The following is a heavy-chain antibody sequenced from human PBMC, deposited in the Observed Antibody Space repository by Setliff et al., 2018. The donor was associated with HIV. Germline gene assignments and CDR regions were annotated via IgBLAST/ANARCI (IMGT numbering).Heavy chain of an antibody. D-gene: IGHD1-26*01. V-gene: IGHV4-59*08. Sequence: LSLTCTVSGGSISSYYWSWIRQPPGKGLEWIGYIYYSGSTNYNPSLKSRVTISVDTSKNQFSLKLSSVTAADTAVYYCARGLIVGATTXSYYYYMDVWGKGTTVTVSS. CDR3: ARGLIVGATTXSYYYYMDV. J-gene: IGHJ6*03. CDR2: IYYSGST. CDR1: GGSISSYY.